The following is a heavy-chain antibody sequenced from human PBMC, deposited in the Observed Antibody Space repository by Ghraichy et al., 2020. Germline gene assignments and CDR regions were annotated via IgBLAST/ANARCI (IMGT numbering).Heavy chain of an antibody. J-gene: IGHJ4*02. CDR2: INWNGGST. V-gene: IGHV3-20*04. CDR3: ARGSGYSSGWYSEDY. D-gene: IGHD6-19*01. CDR1: GFTFDDYG. Sequence: GSLRLSCAASGFTFDDYGMSWVRQAPGKGLEWVSGINWNGGSTGYADSVKGRFTISRDNAKNSLYLQMNSLRAEDTALYYCARGSGYSSGWYSEDYWGQGTLVTVSS.